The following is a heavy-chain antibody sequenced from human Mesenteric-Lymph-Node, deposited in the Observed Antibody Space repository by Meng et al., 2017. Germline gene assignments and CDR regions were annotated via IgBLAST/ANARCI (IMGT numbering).Heavy chain of an antibody. CDR3: ATDMVGDTAMPILDY. D-gene: IGHD5-18*01. J-gene: IGHJ4*02. V-gene: IGHV1-24*01. CDR2: FDPEDGET. Sequence: ASVKVSCKVSGYTLTELSMHWVRQAPGKGLEWMGGFDPEDGETIYAQKFQGRVTMTEDTSTDTAYMELSSLRSEDTAVYYCATDMVGDTAMPILDYWGQGTLVTVSS. CDR1: GYTLTELS.